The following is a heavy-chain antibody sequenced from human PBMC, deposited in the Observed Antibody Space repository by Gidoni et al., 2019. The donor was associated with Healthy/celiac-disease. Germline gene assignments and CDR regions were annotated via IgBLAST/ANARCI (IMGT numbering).Heavy chain of an antibody. J-gene: IGHJ4*02. Sequence: QVQLPPWGAGLLQPSETLSLTFAVHSWSFSGYYWRWIRQPPGKGLEWIGEINHSGSTNYNPSLKSRVTISVDTSKNQFSLKLSSVTAADTAVYYCARHRYCSGGSCYPFDYWGQGTLVTVSS. D-gene: IGHD2-15*01. V-gene: IGHV4-34*01. CDR1: SWSFSGYY. CDR3: ARHRYCSGGSCYPFDY. CDR2: INHSGST.